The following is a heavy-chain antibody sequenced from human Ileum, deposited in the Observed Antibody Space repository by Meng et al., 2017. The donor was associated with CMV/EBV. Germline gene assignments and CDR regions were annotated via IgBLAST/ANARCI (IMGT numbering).Heavy chain of an antibody. D-gene: IGHD7-27*01. CDR3: ARGYWGKFYLDY. CDR2: IYSSDSA. V-gene: IGHV3-53*01. Sequence: LSCGVSGFTVSNNYMSWVRQAPGKGLEWVSVIYSSDSAYYADSVKGRFTISRDNSKNTVDLQMSSLRTEDTAVYYCARGYWGKFYLDYWGQGTLVTVSS. J-gene: IGHJ4*02. CDR1: GFTVSNNY.